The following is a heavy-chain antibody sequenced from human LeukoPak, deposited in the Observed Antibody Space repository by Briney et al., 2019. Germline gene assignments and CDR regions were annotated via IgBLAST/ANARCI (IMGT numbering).Heavy chain of an antibody. V-gene: IGHV3-21*01. CDR3: ARGLSGSMVY. J-gene: IGHJ4*02. CDR1: GFTFSSYS. Sequence: GGSLRLSCAASGFTFSSYSMNWVRQAPGKGLEWVSSISSSSYIYYADSVKGRFTISRDNANNSLYLQMNSLSAEDTAVYYCARGLSGSMVYWGQGTLVTVSS. D-gene: IGHD3-10*01. CDR2: ISSSSYI.